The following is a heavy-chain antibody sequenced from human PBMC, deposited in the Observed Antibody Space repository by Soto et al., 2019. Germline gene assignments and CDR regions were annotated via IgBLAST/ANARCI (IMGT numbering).Heavy chain of an antibody. J-gene: IGHJ5*02. Sequence: PSETLSLTCAVYGWSFSGYYWSWIRQPPGRGLEWIGDIDHSGSTNYNPSLKSRVTISVDTSKNQFSLKLTSVTAADTAVYSCARRLANTVTTYSWFDPWGQGTLVTVSS. CDR1: GWSFSGYY. CDR3: ARRLANTVTTYSWFDP. CDR2: IDHSGST. V-gene: IGHV4-34*01. D-gene: IGHD4-17*01.